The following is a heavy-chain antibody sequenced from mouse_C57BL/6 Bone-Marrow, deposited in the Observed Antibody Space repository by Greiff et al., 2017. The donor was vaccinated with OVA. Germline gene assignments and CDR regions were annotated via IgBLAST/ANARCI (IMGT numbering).Heavy chain of an antibody. Sequence: VQLQQSGAELARPGASVKLSCKASGYTFTSYGISWVKQRTGQGLEWIGEIYPRSGNTYYNEKFKGKATLTADKSSSTAYMELRSLTSEDSAVYFCARSGVLRSRWYFDVWGTGTTVTVSS. J-gene: IGHJ1*03. CDR2: IYPRSGNT. CDR1: GYTFTSYG. CDR3: ARSGVLRSRWYFDV. D-gene: IGHD1-1*01. V-gene: IGHV1-81*01.